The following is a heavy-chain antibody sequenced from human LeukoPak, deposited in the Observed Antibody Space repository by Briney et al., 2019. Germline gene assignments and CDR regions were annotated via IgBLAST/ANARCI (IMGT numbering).Heavy chain of an antibody. Sequence: GGSLTLSRAVSGFTLSSDWMHWVRQAPGKGLEWVSRMNQDGSDTSYADSVKGRFTISRDNAKNTVYLQMNSLRAEDSAVYYCATVFGYWGQGTLVTVSS. J-gene: IGHJ4*02. CDR2: MNQDGSDT. CDR3: ATVFGY. V-gene: IGHV3-74*01. CDR1: GFTLSSDW.